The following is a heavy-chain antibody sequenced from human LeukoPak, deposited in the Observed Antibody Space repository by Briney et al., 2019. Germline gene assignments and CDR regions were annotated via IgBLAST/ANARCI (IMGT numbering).Heavy chain of an antibody. CDR1: GFTFDDYA. J-gene: IGHJ5*02. D-gene: IGHD6-13*01. CDR2: ISGSGGST. Sequence: PGGSLRLSCAASGFTFDDYAMHWVRQAPGKGLEWVSAISGSGGSTYYADSVKGRFTISRDNSKNTLYLQMNSLRAVDTAVYYCAKIRTIAAAELLDPWGQGTLVTVSS. V-gene: IGHV3-23*01. CDR3: AKIRTIAAAELLDP.